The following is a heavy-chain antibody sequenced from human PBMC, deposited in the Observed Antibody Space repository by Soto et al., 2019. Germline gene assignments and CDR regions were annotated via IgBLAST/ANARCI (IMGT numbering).Heavy chain of an antibody. Sequence: HPGGSLRLSCAASGFTFSSYAMSWVRQAPGKGLEWVSAISGSGGSTYYADSVKGRFTISRDNSKNTLYLQMNSLRAEDTAVYYCAKSTKKPGYYYYYGMGVWGQGTTVTVSS. CDR3: AKSTKKPGYYYYYGMGV. CDR2: ISGSGGST. J-gene: IGHJ6*02. CDR1: GFTFSSYA. D-gene: IGHD2-2*01. V-gene: IGHV3-23*01.